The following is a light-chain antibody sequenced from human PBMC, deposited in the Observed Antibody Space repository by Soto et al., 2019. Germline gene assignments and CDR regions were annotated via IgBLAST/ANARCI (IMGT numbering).Light chain of an antibody. CDR2: AAS. CDR1: QSISSY. V-gene: IGKV1-39*01. Sequence: DIQMTQSPSSLSASVGDRVTITCRASQSISSYLNCYQQKPGKAPKLLIYAASSLQSVVPSMFSGSGSGTDFTLTISSLQPEDFATYYCQQSYSTPRTFGPGTKVDI. CDR3: QQSYSTPRT. J-gene: IGKJ3*01.